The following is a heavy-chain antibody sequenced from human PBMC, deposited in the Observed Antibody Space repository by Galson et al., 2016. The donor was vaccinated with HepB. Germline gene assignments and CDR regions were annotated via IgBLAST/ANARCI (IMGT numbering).Heavy chain of an antibody. CDR2: INSNSGGA. D-gene: IGHD2-2*01. Sequence: SVKVSCKASGYTYTDYYVHWVRQAPGLGLEWMGRINSNSGGANYAQRFQGRFTMTRDTSISTTYMEMSRLRSDDTATYYCVRGDVVVVPAEYNWFDPWGQGTLVTVSS. J-gene: IGHJ5*02. CDR3: VRGDVVVVPAEYNWFDP. V-gene: IGHV1-2*06. CDR1: GYTYTDYY.